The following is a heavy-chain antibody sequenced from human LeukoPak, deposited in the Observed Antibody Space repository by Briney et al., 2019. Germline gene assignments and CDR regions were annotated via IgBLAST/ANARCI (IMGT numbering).Heavy chain of an antibody. J-gene: IGHJ4*02. V-gene: IGHV3-21*01. Sequence: GGSLRLSCAASGFTFSSYSMNWVRQAPGKGLEWVSSISSSSSYIYYADSVKGRFTISRDNAKNSLYLQMNSLRAEDTAVYYCARDEPNYYDSSGYYRQFDYWGQGTLVTVSS. CDR3: ARDEPNYYDSSGYYRQFDY. CDR2: ISSSSSYI. CDR1: GFTFSSYS. D-gene: IGHD3-22*01.